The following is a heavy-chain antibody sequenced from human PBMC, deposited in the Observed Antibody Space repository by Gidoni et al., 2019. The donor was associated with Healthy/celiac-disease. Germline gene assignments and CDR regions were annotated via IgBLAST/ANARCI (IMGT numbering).Heavy chain of an antibody. V-gene: IGHV1-46*01. D-gene: IGHD2-2*01. CDR1: GYTFTSYY. Sequence: QVQLVQSGAEVKKPGASVKVSCKASGYTFTSYYMHWVRQAPGQGLEWMGIINPSGGSTSYAQKFQGRVTITRDTSTSTVYMELSSLRSEDTAVYYCARGGLGYCSSTSCSMPFDYWGQGTLVTVSS. CDR2: INPSGGST. J-gene: IGHJ4*02. CDR3: ARGGLGYCSSTSCSMPFDY.